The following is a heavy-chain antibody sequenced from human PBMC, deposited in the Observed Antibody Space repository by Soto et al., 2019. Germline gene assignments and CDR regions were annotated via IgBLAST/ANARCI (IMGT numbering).Heavy chain of an antibody. CDR3: ARGQDIGKLLWFGESTYYFDY. J-gene: IGHJ4*02. CDR2: IYYSGST. V-gene: IGHV4-61*01. Sequence: PSETLSLTCAVSGGSISSGCYSWSWVRQPPGKGMEGIGYIYYSGSTYYNPSLKSRVTISVDTSKNQFSLKLSSVTAADTAVYYCARGQDIGKLLWFGESTYYFDYWGQGTLVTVSS. CDR1: GGSISSGCYS. D-gene: IGHD3-10*01.